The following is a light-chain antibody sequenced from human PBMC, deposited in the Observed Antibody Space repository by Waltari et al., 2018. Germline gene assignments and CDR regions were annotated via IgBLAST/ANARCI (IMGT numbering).Light chain of an antibody. CDR3: QQGYSYPII. V-gene: IGKV1-6*01. Sequence: AIQLTQSPSSLSASVGDPVTITCQASQDIDDNLNWYQQKPGKAPKLLISRTSSLQGGIPSRFSGSGSGTDFTLTISSLQPEDSATYYCQQGYSYPIIFGGGTKVEIK. CDR2: RTS. J-gene: IGKJ4*01. CDR1: QDIDDN.